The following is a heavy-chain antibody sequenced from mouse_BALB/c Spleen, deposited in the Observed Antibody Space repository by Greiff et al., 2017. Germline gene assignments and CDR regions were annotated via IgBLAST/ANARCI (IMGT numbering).Heavy chain of an antibody. Sequence: QVQLKQSGAELVRPGTSVKVSCKASGYAFTNYLIEWVKQRPGQGLEWIGVINPGSGGTNYNEKFKGKATLTADKSSSTAYMQLSSLTSDDSAVYFCARDYGYDGRTWDYWGQGTTLTVSS. CDR2: INPGSGGT. J-gene: IGHJ2*01. CDR3: ARDYGYDGRTWDY. V-gene: IGHV1-54*01. CDR1: GYAFTNYL. D-gene: IGHD2-2*01.